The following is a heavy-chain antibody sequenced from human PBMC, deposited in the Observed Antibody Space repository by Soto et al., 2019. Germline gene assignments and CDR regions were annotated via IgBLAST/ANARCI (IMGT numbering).Heavy chain of an antibody. CDR2: ISYDGSNK. CDR1: GFTFSSYG. D-gene: IGHD3-3*01. Sequence: GGSLRLSCAASGFTFSSYGMHWVRQAPGKGLEWVAVISYDGSNKYYANSVKGRFTISRDNSKNTLYLQMNSLRAGDTAVYYCAKTRTEWTHNWFDPWGQGTLVTVSS. V-gene: IGHV3-30*18. CDR3: AKTRTEWTHNWFDP. J-gene: IGHJ5*02.